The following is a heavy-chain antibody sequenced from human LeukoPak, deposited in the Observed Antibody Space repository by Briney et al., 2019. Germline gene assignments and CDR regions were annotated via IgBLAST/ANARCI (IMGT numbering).Heavy chain of an antibody. Sequence: SETLSLTCTVSGGSMXSXRSNYWVWIRQPPGKGXXXXGNIYYGGSTYYNPSLKSRVTISVDTSRTQFSLRLSSVTAADTAVYYCARRGYSSVDNWFDPWGQGTLVIVSS. V-gene: IGHV4-39*01. CDR1: GGSMXSXRSNY. D-gene: IGHD6-19*01. J-gene: IGHJ5*02. CDR3: ARRGYSSVDNWFDP. CDR2: IYYGGST.